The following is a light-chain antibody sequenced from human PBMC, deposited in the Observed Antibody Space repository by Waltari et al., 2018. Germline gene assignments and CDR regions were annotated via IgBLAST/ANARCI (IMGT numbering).Light chain of an antibody. CDR2: EGS. CDR1: RSDVGSSNL. V-gene: IGLV2-23*01. J-gene: IGLJ1*01. Sequence: QSALTQPASVYGSPGQSTTISCAGTRSDVGSSNLASWYQQHPGKAPKLMIYEGSKRPSGVSNRFSGSKSGNTASLTISGLQAEDEADYYCCSYAGSSTYVFGTGTKVTVL. CDR3: CSYAGSSTYV.